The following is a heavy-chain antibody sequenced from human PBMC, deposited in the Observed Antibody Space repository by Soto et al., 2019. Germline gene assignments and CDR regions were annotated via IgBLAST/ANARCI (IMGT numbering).Heavy chain of an antibody. Sequence: GGSLRLSCAASGLMFSNPWMNWVRQAPGKGLEWVGRIKSNTDGGTTDYYAESVKGRFTISRDNSKNMLNLQMDSLRAEDTAMYYCVRSESGVNTDYFQNWGQGTQVTVSS. J-gene: IGHJ1*01. V-gene: IGHV3-15*07. D-gene: IGHD2-15*01. CDR2: IKSNTDGGTT. CDR3: VRSESGVNTDYFQN. CDR1: GLMFSNPW.